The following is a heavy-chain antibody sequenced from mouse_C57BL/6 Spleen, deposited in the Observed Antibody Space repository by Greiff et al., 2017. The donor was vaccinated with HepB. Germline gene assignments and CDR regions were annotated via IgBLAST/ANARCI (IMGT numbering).Heavy chain of an antibody. V-gene: IGHV1-80*01. CDR2: IYPVDGDT. CDR1: GYAFSSYW. Sequence: QVQLQQSGAELVKPGASVKISCKASGYAFSSYWMNWVKQRPGKGLEWIGQIYPVDGDTNYNGKFKGKATLTADKSSSTAYMQLSSLTSEDSAVYDCARADYDYAGGEKDYFNYWGQGTTLTVSS. CDR3: ARADYDYAGGEKDYFNY. D-gene: IGHD2-4*01. J-gene: IGHJ2*01.